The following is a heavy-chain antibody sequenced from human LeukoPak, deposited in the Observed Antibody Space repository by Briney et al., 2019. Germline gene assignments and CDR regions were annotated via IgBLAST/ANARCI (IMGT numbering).Heavy chain of an antibody. D-gene: IGHD4-17*01. CDR3: ASPTTVTASAYRAFDI. J-gene: IGHJ3*02. CDR1: GFVFNAYW. Sequence: ESLRLSCTGSGFVFNAYWMTWVRKAPGMGLEWIGEINHSGSTNYSPSLRSRVTISVDTSKNQFSLNLRSVTAADTAVYYCASPTTVTASAYRAFDIWGQGTMVTVSA. V-gene: IGHV4-34*01. CDR2: INHSGST.